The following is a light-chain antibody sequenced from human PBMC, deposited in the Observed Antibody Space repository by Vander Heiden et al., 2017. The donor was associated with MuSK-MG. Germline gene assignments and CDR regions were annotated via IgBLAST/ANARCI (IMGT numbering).Light chain of an antibody. Sequence: TLSVSPGERATLSCRASQSVSSNLAWYQQKPGQAPRLLIYGASTRATGIPARFSGSGSETEFTLTISSLQSEDFAVYYCQQYNNWPPLTFGGGTKVEIK. CDR3: QQYNNWPPLT. CDR1: QSVSSN. CDR2: GAS. J-gene: IGKJ4*01. V-gene: IGKV3-15*01.